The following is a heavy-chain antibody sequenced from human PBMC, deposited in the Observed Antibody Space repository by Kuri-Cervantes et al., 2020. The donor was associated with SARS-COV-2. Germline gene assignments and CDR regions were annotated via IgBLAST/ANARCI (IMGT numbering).Heavy chain of an antibody. CDR1: GFTVSSNY. CDR3: ARDRLEDWQYYIDS. D-gene: IGHD3-9*01. J-gene: IGHJ4*02. Sequence: LSLTCAASGFTVSSNYMSWVRQAPGEGLEWVSVIYSGGSTYYADSVKGRFTISRDNSKNTLYLQMNSLRGEDTAMYFCARDRLEDWQYYIDSWGQGTLVTVSS. CDR2: IYSGGST. V-gene: IGHV3-66*02.